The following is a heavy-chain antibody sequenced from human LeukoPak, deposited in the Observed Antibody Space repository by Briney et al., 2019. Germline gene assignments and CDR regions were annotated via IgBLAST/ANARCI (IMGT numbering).Heavy chain of an antibody. Sequence: PGGSLRLSCAASGFTFSTYAMSWVRQAPGKGLEWVSNTSGRGGSTYYADSVKGRFTISRDDSKNTLYLQMNSLRAEDTAVYYCAKDYYGSGSYDKFDYWGQGTLVTVSS. D-gene: IGHD3-10*01. V-gene: IGHV3-23*01. CDR2: TSGRGGST. CDR3: AKDYYGSGSYDKFDY. J-gene: IGHJ4*02. CDR1: GFTFSTYA.